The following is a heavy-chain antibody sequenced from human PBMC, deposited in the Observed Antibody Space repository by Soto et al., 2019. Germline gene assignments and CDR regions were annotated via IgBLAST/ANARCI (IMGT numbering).Heavy chain of an antibody. CDR2: INPGDSES. CDR3: ARTSNNYVAH. V-gene: IGHV5-51*01. CDR1: GYSFSNYW. J-gene: IGHJ4*02. Sequence: PWESLKISCKASGYSFSNYWIGWVRQMPGKGLGWMAIINPGDSESRYSPSFQAQVTISXXXXXXTXYXQWXXLKASDTAMYYCARTSNNYVAHWGQGTLVTVSS. D-gene: IGHD4-4*01.